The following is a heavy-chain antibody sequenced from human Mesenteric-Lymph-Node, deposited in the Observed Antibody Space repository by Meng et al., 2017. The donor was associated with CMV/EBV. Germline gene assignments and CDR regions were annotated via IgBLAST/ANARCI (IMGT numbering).Heavy chain of an antibody. CDR2: IYSGGST. V-gene: IGHV3-66*02. D-gene: IGHD5-18*01. CDR3: ARDHRDTAIARQLYGMDV. CDR1: GFTVSSNY. Sequence: GESLKISWAASGFTVSSNYMSWVRQAPGKGLEWVSVIYSGGSTYYADSVKGRFTIPRDNSKNTLYLQMNSLRAEDTAVYYCARDHRDTAIARQLYGMDVWGQGTTVTVSS. J-gene: IGHJ6*02.